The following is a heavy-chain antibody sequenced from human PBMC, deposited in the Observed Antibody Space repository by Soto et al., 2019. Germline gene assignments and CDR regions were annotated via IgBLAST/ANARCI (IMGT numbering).Heavy chain of an antibody. J-gene: IGHJ4*02. D-gene: IGHD4-17*01. V-gene: IGHV3-11*01. CDR2: ISSSGSTI. CDR1: GFTFSDYY. Sequence: GGSLRLSCAASGFTFSDYYMSWIRQAPGKGLEWVSYISSSGSTIYYADSVKGRFTISRDNAKNSLYLQMNSLRAEDTAVYYCASSYGDFSRIFDYWGQGPLVTVSS. CDR3: ASSYGDFSRIFDY.